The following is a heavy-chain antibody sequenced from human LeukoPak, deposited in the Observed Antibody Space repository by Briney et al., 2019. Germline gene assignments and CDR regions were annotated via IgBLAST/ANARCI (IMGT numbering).Heavy chain of an antibody. CDR3: ARVDYYLYYFDY. CDR2: IHTSGYT. J-gene: IGHJ4*02. CDR1: GXSISSYY. V-gene: IGHV4-4*07. Sequence: PSETLSLTCTVSGXSISSYYWSWIRQPAGKGLEWIGRIHTSGYTNYNPSLKSRVTVSADTSKNQFSLKLNSVTAADTAVYYCARVDYYLYYFDYWGQGTLVTVSS. D-gene: IGHD2-21*02.